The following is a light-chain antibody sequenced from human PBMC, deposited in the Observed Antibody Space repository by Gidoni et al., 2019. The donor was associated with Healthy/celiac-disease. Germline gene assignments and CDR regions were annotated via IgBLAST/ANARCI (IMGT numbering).Light chain of an antibody. Sequence: IQITQSPSSLSASVGDRVTITCRASQSISSYLNWYQQKPGKAPKLLIYAASSLQSGVPSRFSGSGSGTEFTLTISSLLPEDFATYYCQQSYSTPTTFGQGTRLEIK. CDR3: QQSYSTPTT. J-gene: IGKJ5*01. CDR1: QSISSY. CDR2: AAS. V-gene: IGKV1-39*01.